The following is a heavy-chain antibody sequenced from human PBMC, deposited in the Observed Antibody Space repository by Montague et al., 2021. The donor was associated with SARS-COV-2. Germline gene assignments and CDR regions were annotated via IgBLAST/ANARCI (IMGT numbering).Heavy chain of an antibody. J-gene: IGHJ6*02. Sequence: SETLSLTCTVSGGSISSYYWSWIRQPPGKGLEWIGYIYYSGSTIYNPSLKSRVTISVDTSKNQFSLKLSSVTAADTAVYYCARGAGRGSGYGKYYYYYYGMDVWGQGTTVTVSS. CDR2: IYYSGST. CDR3: ARGAGRGSGYGKYYYYYYGMDV. D-gene: IGHD5-12*01. V-gene: IGHV4-59*01. CDR1: GGSISSYY.